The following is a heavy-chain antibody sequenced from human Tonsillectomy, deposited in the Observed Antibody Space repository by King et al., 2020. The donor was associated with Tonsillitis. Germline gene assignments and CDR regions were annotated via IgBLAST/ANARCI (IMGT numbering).Heavy chain of an antibody. CDR3: ATYISGSGSYSPIDAFDI. V-gene: IGHV1-24*01. J-gene: IGHJ3*02. CDR2: FDPEDGET. Sequence: VQLVESGAEVKKPGASVKVSCRVSGYTLIELSMHWVRQAPGKGLEWMGGFDPEDGETIYAQKFQGRVTITEDTSTDTAYMELSSLRSEDTAVYYCATYISGSGSYSPIDAFDIWGQGTMVTVSS. CDR1: GYTLIELS. D-gene: IGHD3-10*01.